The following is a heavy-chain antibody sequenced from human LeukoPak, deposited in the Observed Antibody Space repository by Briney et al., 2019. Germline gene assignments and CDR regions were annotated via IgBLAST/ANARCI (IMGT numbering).Heavy chain of an antibody. V-gene: IGHV4-59*01. D-gene: IGHD5-24*01. CDR2: IYYSGST. CDR3: ATSRDGSKVDY. Sequence: PSETLSLTCTVSGGSISSYYWSWIRQPPGKGLEWIGHIYYSGSTNYNPSLKSRVTISVDTSKNQFSLKLSSVTAADTAVYYCATSRDGSKVDYWGQGTLVTVSS. CDR1: GGSISSYY. J-gene: IGHJ4*02.